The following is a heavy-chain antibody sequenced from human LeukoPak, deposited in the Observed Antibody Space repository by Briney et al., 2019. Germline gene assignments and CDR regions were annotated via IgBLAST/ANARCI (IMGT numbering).Heavy chain of an antibody. J-gene: IGHJ4*02. D-gene: IGHD5-12*01. V-gene: IGHV3-15*01. CDR3: SAKPVGYPGYGRP. Sequence: GGSLRLSCIASGFTFSGYSMNWVRQAPGKGLEWVGYIKSNSDGGTTDYAAPVKGRFTISRDDSKTTLYLQMNSLVTEDTAVYYCSAKPVGYPGYGRPWGQGTLVTVSS. CDR1: GFTFSGYS. CDR2: IKSNSDGGTT.